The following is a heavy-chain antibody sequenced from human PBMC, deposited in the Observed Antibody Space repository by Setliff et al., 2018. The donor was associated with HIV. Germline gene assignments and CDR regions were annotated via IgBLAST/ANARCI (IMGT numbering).Heavy chain of an antibody. J-gene: IGHJ4*02. V-gene: IGHV3-7*01. CDR1: GFTFSSYA. D-gene: IGHD3-3*01. CDR3: ARVEIYNFWSGYTYYFDY. CDR2: IKQDGSEK. Sequence: PGGSLRLSCAASGFTFSSYALSWVRQAPGKGLEWVANIKQDGSEKYYVGSVKGRFTISRDNAKNSVYLQMNNLRAEDTALYYCARVEIYNFWSGYTYYFDYWGQGTLVTVSS.